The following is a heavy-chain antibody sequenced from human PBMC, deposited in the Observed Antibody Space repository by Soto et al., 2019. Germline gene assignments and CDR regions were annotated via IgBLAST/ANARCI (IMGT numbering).Heavy chain of an antibody. D-gene: IGHD7-27*01. Sequence: EVQLLESGGGLVQPGGSLRLSCAASGFTFSSYAMSWVRQAPGKGLEWVSGTSNSGGSTYYADSVKGRFTISRDNPKNTLYLQMNSLRAEDTAVYYCAKGETGIPTGGMDVWGQGTTVTVSS. CDR3: AKGETGIPTGGMDV. CDR2: TSNSGGST. V-gene: IGHV3-23*01. CDR1: GFTFSSYA. J-gene: IGHJ6*02.